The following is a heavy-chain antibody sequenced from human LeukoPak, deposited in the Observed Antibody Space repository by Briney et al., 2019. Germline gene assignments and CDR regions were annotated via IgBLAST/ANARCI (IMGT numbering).Heavy chain of an antibody. D-gene: IGHD3-22*01. J-gene: IGHJ4*02. CDR2: ISGSGGST. CDR3: AKVYDSSGYYYGSSPIDY. CDR1: GFTFSSYA. V-gene: IGHV3-23*01. Sequence: GGSLRLSCAASGFTFSSYAMSWVRQAPGKGLEWVSDISGSGGSTYYADSVKGRFTISRDNSKNTLYLQMNSLRAEDTAVYYCAKVYDSSGYYYGSSPIDYWGQGTLVTVSS.